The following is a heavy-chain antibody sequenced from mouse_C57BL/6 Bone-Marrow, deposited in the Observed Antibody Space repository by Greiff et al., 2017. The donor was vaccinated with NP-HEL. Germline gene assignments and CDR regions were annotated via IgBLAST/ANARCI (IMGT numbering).Heavy chain of an antibody. V-gene: IGHV1-81*01. CDR1: GYTFTSYG. D-gene: IGHD4-1*01. Sequence: LEESGAELARPGASVKLSCKASGYTFTSYGISWVKQRTGQGLEWIGEIYPRSGNTYYNEKFKGKATLTADKSSSTAYMELRSLTSEDSAVYFCANLTGTFDYWGQGTTLTVSS. CDR2: IYPRSGNT. J-gene: IGHJ2*01. CDR3: ANLTGTFDY.